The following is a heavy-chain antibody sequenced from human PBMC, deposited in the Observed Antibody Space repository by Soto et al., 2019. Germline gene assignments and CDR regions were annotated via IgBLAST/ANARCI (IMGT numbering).Heavy chain of an antibody. J-gene: IGHJ4*02. CDR1: GYTFSTFG. D-gene: IGHD2-15*01. CDR2: ISPYNGDT. V-gene: IGHV1-18*04. Sequence: QVQLVQSGAEVKRPGASVKVSCKASGYTFSTFGVNWVRQAPGQGLEWMGWISPYNGDTNYAQNFQGRVTLTTDTSTSTAYMELRSLTSDDTAVYYCARTPRAQMIVLEAATRFDSWGQGTLVTVSS. CDR3: ARTPRAQMIVLEAATRFDS.